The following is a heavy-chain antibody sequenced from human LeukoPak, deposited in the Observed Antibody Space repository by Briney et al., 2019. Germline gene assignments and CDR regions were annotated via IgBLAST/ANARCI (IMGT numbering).Heavy chain of an antibody. CDR1: GFTFTISA. CDR3: AADEAAANGMDV. V-gene: IGHV1-58*01. D-gene: IGHD6-13*01. J-gene: IGHJ6*02. CDR2: IVVGSGNT. Sequence: GASVKVSCTASGFTFTISAVQWVRQARGQRLEWIGWIVVGSGNTNYAQKFQERVTITRDMSTSTAYMELSSLRSEDTAVYYCAADEAAANGMDVWGQGTTVTVSS.